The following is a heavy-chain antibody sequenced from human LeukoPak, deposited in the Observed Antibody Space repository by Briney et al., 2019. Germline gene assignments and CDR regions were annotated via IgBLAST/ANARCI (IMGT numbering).Heavy chain of an antibody. V-gene: IGHV3-23*01. CDR1: GFPFSNHA. CDR2: ISNGNT. D-gene: IGHD2-21*02. J-gene: IGHJ5*02. Sequence: PGGSLRLSCAASGFPFSNHAMSWVRQPPGKGLEWVSAISNGNTYYADSVRGRFTISRDDSKNTVYLQMNSLRDEDTALYYCVREAGYCASVCLKSNWFDPWGQGTLVTVSS. CDR3: VREAGYCASVCLKSNWFDP.